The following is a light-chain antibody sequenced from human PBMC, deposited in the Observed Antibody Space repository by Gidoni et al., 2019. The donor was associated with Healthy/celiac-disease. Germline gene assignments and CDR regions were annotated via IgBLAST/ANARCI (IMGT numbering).Light chain of an antibody. V-gene: IGLV2-14*01. CDR2: EVS. CDR3: SSYTSSSTL. CDR1: SSDVGGYNY. J-gene: IGLJ3*02. Sequence: QSPLPQPASVSGSPGQSITISCTGTSSDVGGYNYVSWYQQHPGKAPKLMIYEVSNRPSGVSNRFSGSKSGNTASLTISGLQAEDEADYYCSSYTSSSTLFGGGTKLTVL.